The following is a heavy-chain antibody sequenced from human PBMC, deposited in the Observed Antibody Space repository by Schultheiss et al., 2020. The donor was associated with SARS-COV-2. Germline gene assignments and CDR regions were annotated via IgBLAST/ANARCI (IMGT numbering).Heavy chain of an antibody. Sequence: SETLSLTCTVSGGSISSYYWSWIRQPPGKGLEWIGYIYYSGSTYYNPSLKSRVNISVDTSKNQFSLKLSSVTAADTAVYYCAREMTTVTTGALFDYWGQGTLVTVSS. V-gene: IGHV4-59*12. CDR3: AREMTTVTTGALFDY. CDR2: IYYSGST. J-gene: IGHJ4*02. CDR1: GGSISSYY. D-gene: IGHD4-17*01.